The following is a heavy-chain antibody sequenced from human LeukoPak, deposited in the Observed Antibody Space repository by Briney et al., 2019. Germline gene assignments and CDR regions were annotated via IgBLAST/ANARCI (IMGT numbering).Heavy chain of an antibody. Sequence: AGGSLRLSCEASGFIFSHYGMHWVRQAPGKGLEWVAVISYDGSKKYYADSVKGRFSISRDNSKNTLYLQMNGLRAEETAMYYCATPYTSGWSLYFDNWGQGTLVTVSS. CDR3: ATPYTSGWSLYFDN. J-gene: IGHJ4*02. CDR2: ISYDGSKK. V-gene: IGHV3-30*03. D-gene: IGHD6-19*01. CDR1: GFIFSHYG.